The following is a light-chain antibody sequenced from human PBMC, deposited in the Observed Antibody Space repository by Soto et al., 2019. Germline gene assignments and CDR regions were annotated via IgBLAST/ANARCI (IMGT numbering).Light chain of an antibody. CDR2: GAS. CDR1: QSVSSN. Sequence: EIVMTQSPANLSVSPGERATLSCRASQSVSSNLAWYQQKPGQGPRLLIYGASTRATGIPARFSGSGSGTEFTLTISSLQSKYFAVYYCQQYNKWPPYTFGQGTKVEIK. CDR3: QQYNKWPPYT. J-gene: IGKJ2*01. V-gene: IGKV3-15*01.